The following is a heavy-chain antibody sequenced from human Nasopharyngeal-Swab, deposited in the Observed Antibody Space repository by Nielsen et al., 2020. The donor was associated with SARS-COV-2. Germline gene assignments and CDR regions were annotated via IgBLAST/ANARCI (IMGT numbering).Heavy chain of an antibody. CDR2: ISGSGGST. Sequence: GGPLRLSCAASGFTFSSYAMSWVRQAPGKGLEWVSAISGSGGSTYHADSEEGRFTISRDNSKNTLYLQMNSLRAEDTAVYYCARSKIMITFGGARDYFDYWGQGTLVTVSS. D-gene: IGHD3-16*01. J-gene: IGHJ4*02. V-gene: IGHV3-23*01. CDR3: ARSKIMITFGGARDYFDY. CDR1: GFTFSSYA.